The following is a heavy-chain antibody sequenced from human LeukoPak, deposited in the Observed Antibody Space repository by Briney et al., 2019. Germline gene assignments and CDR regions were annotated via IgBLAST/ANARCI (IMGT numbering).Heavy chain of an antibody. V-gene: IGHV1-46*01. Sequence: ASVKVSCKASGYTFTSYYMHWVRQAPGQGLEWMGIINPSGGSTSYAQKFQGRVTMTRDTSISTAYMELSRLRSDDTAVYYCARDLLVGGSYGGDYWGQGTLVTVSS. D-gene: IGHD1-26*01. CDR3: ARDLLVGGSYGGDY. J-gene: IGHJ4*02. CDR1: GYTFTSYY. CDR2: INPSGGST.